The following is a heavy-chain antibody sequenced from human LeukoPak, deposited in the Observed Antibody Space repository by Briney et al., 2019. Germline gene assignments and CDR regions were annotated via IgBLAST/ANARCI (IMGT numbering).Heavy chain of an antibody. CDR3: ASGRYDANAFDI. CDR2: IYYSGST. D-gene: IGHD3-3*01. V-gene: IGHV4-59*01. Sequence: SETLSLTCTVSGGSISSYYWSWIRQPPGKGLEWIGYIYYSGSTNYNPSLKSRVTISVDTSKNQFSLKLSSVTAADTAVYYCASGRYDANAFDIWGRGTMVTVSS. CDR1: GGSISSYY. J-gene: IGHJ3*02.